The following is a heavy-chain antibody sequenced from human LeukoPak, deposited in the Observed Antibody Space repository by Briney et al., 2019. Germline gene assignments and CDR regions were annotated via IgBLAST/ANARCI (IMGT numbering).Heavy chain of an antibody. CDR3: ARDITMVRGVPPGY. CDR2: ISAYNGNT. D-gene: IGHD3-10*01. Sequence: ASVKVSCKASGYTFTSYGISWVRQAPGQGLEWMGWISAYNGNTNYAQKLRGRVTMTTDTSTSTAYMELRSLRSDDTAVYYCARDITMVRGVPPGYWGQGTLVTVSS. CDR1: GYTFTSYG. V-gene: IGHV1-18*01. J-gene: IGHJ4*02.